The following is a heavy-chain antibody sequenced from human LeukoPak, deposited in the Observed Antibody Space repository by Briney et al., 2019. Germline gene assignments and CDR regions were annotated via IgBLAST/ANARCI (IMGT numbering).Heavy chain of an antibody. D-gene: IGHD2-15*01. CDR1: GASISSYY. J-gene: IGHJ4*02. Sequence: SETLSLTCSVSGASISSYYWSWIRQPAGKGLEWIGRIYTSGNTNYNPSLKSRVTISVDTSKNQFSLKLSSVTAADTAVYYCARVEYCSGGSCYDYWGQGTLVTVSS. V-gene: IGHV4-4*07. CDR3: ARVEYCSGGSCYDY. CDR2: IYTSGNT.